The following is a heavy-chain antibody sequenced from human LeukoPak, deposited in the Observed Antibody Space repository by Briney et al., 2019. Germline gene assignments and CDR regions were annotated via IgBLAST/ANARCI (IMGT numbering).Heavy chain of an antibody. V-gene: IGHV1-18*01. J-gene: IGHJ6*02. D-gene: IGHD6-13*01. CDR2: ISAYNGNT. CDR1: GYTFTSYG. CDR3: ARDIAQQLFPYYYYGMDV. Sequence: ASVKVSCKASGYTFTSYGISWVRQAPGQGLEWMGWISAYNGNTNYAQKLQGRVTMTTDTSTSTAYMELRRLRSDDTAVYYCARDIAQQLFPYYYYGMDVWGQGTTVTVSS.